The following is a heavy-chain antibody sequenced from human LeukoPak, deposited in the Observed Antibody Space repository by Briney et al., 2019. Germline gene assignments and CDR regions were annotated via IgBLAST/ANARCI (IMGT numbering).Heavy chain of an antibody. D-gene: IGHD1-26*01. Sequence: SETLSLTCTVSGVSMSSYLWSWVRQPPGQGLEWIGYIYYSGSTNYNPSLKSRVTILVDTSKNQFSLKVSSVTAADTAVYYCARGKYSGSCFDNWGQGSLVTVSS. CDR3: ARGKYSGSCFDN. V-gene: IGHV4-59*01. CDR1: GVSMSSYL. J-gene: IGHJ4*02. CDR2: IYYSGST.